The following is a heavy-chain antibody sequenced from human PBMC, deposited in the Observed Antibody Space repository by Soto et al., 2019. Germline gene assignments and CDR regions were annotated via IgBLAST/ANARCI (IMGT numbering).Heavy chain of an antibody. J-gene: IGHJ6*03. Sequence: EVQLVESGGGLVQPGGSLRLSCATSGFILSDCAMNWVRQAPGKGLEWVSYISSSSSVIDYADSVKGRFTVSRDNARNSLSLQMNSPRAEDTAVYYCARDLSWGSNWYYYMDVWGKGTTVTVSS. CDR1: GFILSDCA. CDR3: ARDLSWGSNWYYYMDV. CDR2: ISSSSSVI. V-gene: IGHV3-48*01. D-gene: IGHD7-27*01.